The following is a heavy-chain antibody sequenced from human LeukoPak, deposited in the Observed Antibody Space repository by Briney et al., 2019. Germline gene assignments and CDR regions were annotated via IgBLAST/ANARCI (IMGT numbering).Heavy chain of an antibody. D-gene: IGHD2-15*01. Sequence: GGSLRLSCAASGFTFSSYGMHWVRQAPGKGLEWVAVISYDGSNKYYADSAKGRFTISRGNSKNTLYLQMNSLRAEDTAVYFCTRDSALLGVAFDLWGQGTVVTVSS. CDR3: TRDSALLGVAFDL. V-gene: IGHV3-30*03. J-gene: IGHJ3*01. CDR1: GFTFSSYG. CDR2: ISYDGSNK.